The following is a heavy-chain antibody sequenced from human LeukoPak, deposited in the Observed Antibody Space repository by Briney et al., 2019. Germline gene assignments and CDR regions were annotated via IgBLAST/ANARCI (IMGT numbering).Heavy chain of an antibody. CDR1: GYTFTSYG. CDR2: ISAYNGNT. D-gene: IGHD6-13*01. V-gene: IGHV1-18*04. CDR3: ARVGRYSSSWHPYYYYYYMDV. Sequence: ASVKVSCKASGYTFTSYGISWVRQAPGQGLEWMGWISAYNGNTNYAQKLQGRVTMTTDTSTSTAYMELRSLRSDDTAVYYCARVGRYSSSWHPYYYYYYMDVWGKGTTVTVSS. J-gene: IGHJ6*03.